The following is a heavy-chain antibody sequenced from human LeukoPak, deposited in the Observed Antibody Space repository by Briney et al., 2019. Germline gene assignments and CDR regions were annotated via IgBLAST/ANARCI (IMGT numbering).Heavy chain of an antibody. V-gene: IGHV7-4-1*02. Sequence: ASVKVSCKASGYTFTGYYMHWVRQAPGQGLECMGWINTNTGNPTYAQGFTGRFVFSLDTSVSTAYLQISSLKAEDTAVYYCARVRDDFWSGYQYPDYWGQGTLVTVSS. D-gene: IGHD3-3*01. J-gene: IGHJ4*02. CDR3: ARVRDDFWSGYQYPDY. CDR1: GYTFTGYY. CDR2: INTNTGNP.